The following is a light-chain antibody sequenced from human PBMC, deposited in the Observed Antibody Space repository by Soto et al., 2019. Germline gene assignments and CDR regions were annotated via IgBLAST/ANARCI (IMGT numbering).Light chain of an antibody. V-gene: IGLV2-14*01. CDR1: RSDFGSYNS. CDR2: EVS. J-gene: IGLJ6*01. Sequence: QSALTQPASVSGSPGQSITLSCTGTRSDFGSYNSVSWYQQHPGKAPKLMIYEVSNPPSGVTNRFSGSKSGNTAFLTISGLQAEDEADYYCNSSTSPSTWVLGSGTKLTV. CDR3: NSSTSPSTWV.